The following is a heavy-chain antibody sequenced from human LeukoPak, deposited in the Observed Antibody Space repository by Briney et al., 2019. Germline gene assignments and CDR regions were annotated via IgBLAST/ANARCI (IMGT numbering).Heavy chain of an antibody. V-gene: IGHV4-59*08. J-gene: IGHJ3*02. Sequence: PSETLSLTCTVSGGSISSYYWSWIRQPPGKGLEWIGYIYYSGGTNYNPSLKSRVTISVDTSKNQFSLKLSSVTAADTAVYYCARYDYYDSSGSPGRAFDIWGQGTMVTVSS. CDR1: GGSISSYY. CDR2: IYYSGGT. D-gene: IGHD3-22*01. CDR3: ARYDYYDSSGSPGRAFDI.